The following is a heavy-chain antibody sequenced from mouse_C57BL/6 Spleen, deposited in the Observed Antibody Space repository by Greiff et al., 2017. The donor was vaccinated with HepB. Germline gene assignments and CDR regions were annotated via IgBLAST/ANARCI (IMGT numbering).Heavy chain of an antibody. CDR3: ARGLDYYGSSSSWYFDV. Sequence: EVQLQQSVAELVRPGASVKLSCTASGFNIKNTYMHWVKQRPEQGLEWIGRIDPANGNTKYAPKFQGKATITADTSSNTAYLQLSSLTSEDTAIYYCARGLDYYGSSSSWYFDVWGTGTTVTVSS. D-gene: IGHD1-1*01. CDR2: IDPANGNT. CDR1: GFNIKNTY. J-gene: IGHJ1*03. V-gene: IGHV14-3*01.